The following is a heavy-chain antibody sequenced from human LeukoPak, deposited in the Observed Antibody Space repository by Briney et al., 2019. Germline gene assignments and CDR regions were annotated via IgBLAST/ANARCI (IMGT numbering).Heavy chain of an antibody. Sequence: PSETLSLTCAVYGGSFSGYYWSWIRQPPGKGLEWIGEINHSGSTNYNPSLKSRVTISVDTSKNQFSLKLSSVTAADTAVYYCARTLGYCSSTSCSRGYSGYDSTTQGGYYFDYWGQGTLVTVSS. V-gene: IGHV4-34*01. CDR2: INHSGST. CDR3: ARTLGYCSSTSCSRGYSGYDSTTQGGYYFDY. CDR1: GGSFSGYY. J-gene: IGHJ4*02. D-gene: IGHD2-2*01.